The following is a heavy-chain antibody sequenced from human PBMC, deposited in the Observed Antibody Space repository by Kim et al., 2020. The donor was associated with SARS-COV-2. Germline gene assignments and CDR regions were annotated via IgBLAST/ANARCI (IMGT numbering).Heavy chain of an antibody. CDR3: ARGPLEWSPPGYGTN. CDR2: INHSGST. J-gene: IGHJ4*02. V-gene: IGHV4-34*01. Sequence: SETLSLTCAVYGGSFSGYYWSWIRQPPGKGLEWIGEINHSGSTNYNPSLKSRVTISVDTSKNQFSLKLSSVTAADTAVYYCARGPLEWSPPGYGTNWGQGTLVTVSS. CDR1: GGSFSGYY. D-gene: IGHD3-3*01.